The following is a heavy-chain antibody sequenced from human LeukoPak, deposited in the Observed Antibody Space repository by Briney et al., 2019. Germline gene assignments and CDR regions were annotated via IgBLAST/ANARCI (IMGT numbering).Heavy chain of an antibody. CDR2: ISSSGSTI. Sequence: GGSLRLSCAASGFTFSRYEMNWVRQAPGKGLEWVSYISSSGSTIYYADSVKGRFTISRDNAKNSLYLQMNSLRAEDTAVYYCARDQVVTIVRGVSMVDYWGQGTLVTVSS. CDR3: ARDQVVTIVRGVSMVDY. D-gene: IGHD3-10*01. J-gene: IGHJ4*02. CDR1: GFTFSRYE. V-gene: IGHV3-48*03.